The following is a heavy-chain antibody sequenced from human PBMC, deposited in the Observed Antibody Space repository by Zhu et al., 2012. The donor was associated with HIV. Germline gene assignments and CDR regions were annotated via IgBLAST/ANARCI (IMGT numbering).Heavy chain of an antibody. D-gene: IGHD3-10*01. Sequence: QVQLQESGPGLVKPSQTLSLTCTVSGGSISSGDYYWSWIRQPPGKGLEWIAYIHHSGTTYYNPSLKSRLSISIDTSKNQFSLGLSSVSAADTAVYFCARADGSGTYYYYYMDVWGKGTTVTVSS. CDR1: GGSISSGDYY. V-gene: IGHV4-30-4*08. J-gene: IGHJ6*03. CDR3: ARADGSGTYYYYYMDV. CDR2: IHHSGTT.